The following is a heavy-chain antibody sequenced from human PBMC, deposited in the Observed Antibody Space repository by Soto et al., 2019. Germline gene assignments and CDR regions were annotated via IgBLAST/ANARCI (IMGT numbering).Heavy chain of an antibody. CDR1: GGFVSSGSYY. J-gene: IGHJ4*02. D-gene: IGHD1-1*01. CDR2: MSHSGGT. V-gene: IGHV4-61*01. Sequence: SETLSLTCAVYGGFVSSGSYYWSWIRQPPGKGLEWIGEMSHSGGTHFNPSLKSRVTISADTSKNQFSLHLTSMTAEDTAVYYCARDGNWRLDYWGQGALVTVPQ. CDR3: ARDGNWRLDY.